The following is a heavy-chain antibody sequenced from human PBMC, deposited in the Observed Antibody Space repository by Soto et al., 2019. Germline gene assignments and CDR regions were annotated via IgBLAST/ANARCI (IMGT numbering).Heavy chain of an antibody. J-gene: IGHJ4*02. D-gene: IGHD6-19*01. CDR1: GGSIRSYY. Sequence: SETLSLTCTVSGGSIRSYYWSWIRQPPGKGLEWIGYIYYSGSTNYNPSLKSRVTISVDTSKNQFSLKLSSVAAADTAVYYCGRHSPGYTSGWYYFDYWGQGTLVTVSS. V-gene: IGHV4-59*08. CDR2: IYYSGST. CDR3: GRHSPGYTSGWYYFDY.